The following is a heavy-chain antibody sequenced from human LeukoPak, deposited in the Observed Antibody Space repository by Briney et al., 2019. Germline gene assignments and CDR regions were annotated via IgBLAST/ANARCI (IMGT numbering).Heavy chain of an antibody. CDR3: ARGAYYDSSGYYYVFDY. CDR2: INPSGGST. V-gene: IGHV1-46*01. J-gene: IGHJ4*02. D-gene: IGHD3-22*01. CDR1: GYTFTSYY. Sequence: ASVKVSCKASGYTFTSYYMHWVRQAPGQGLEWMGIINPSGGSTSYAQKFQGRVTMTRNTSISTAYMELSSLRSEDTAVYYCARGAYYDSSGYYYVFDYWGQGTLVTVSS.